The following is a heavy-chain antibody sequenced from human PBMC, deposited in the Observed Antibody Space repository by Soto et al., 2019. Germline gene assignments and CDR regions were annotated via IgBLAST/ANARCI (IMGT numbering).Heavy chain of an antibody. CDR1: GFTFSSYG. J-gene: IGHJ4*02. CDR3: AKGFGELPLDY. CDR2: ISYDGSTK. Sequence: QVQLVESGGGVVQPGRSLRLSCAASGFTFSSYGMHWVRQAPGKGPEWVAVISYDGSTKYYADSVKGRFTISRDNSKNTLYLQMNSLRVEDTAVYYCAKGFGELPLDYWGQGTLVTVSS. D-gene: IGHD3-10*01. V-gene: IGHV3-30*18.